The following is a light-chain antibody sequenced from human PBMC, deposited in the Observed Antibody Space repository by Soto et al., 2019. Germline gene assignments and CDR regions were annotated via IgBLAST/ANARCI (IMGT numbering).Light chain of an antibody. CDR3: HQRSNWPLT. Sequence: EIVWTQSPATLSLSPWERATLSCRASQSVSSYLAWYQQKPGQPPRLLIYDASNRATGIPARFSGSGSGTDFTLTISSLEPEDFAVYYCHQRSNWPLTFGGGTKVDI. CDR2: DAS. V-gene: IGKV3-11*01. J-gene: IGKJ4*01. CDR1: QSVSSY.